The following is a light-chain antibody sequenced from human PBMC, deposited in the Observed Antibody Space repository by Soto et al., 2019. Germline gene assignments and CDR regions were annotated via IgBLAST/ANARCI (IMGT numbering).Light chain of an antibody. CDR1: QSIYKW. CDR3: QQADSFPLS. V-gene: IGKV1-12*01. Sequence: DIQMTQSPSSVSASIGDRVTISCRASQSIYKWLVWYQQKPGKAPKLLIYAASSLQSGVPSRFSGCGYGTDFTLTISSLQPEDFATYYCQQADSFPLSCGGGTKVEI. J-gene: IGKJ4*01. CDR2: AAS.